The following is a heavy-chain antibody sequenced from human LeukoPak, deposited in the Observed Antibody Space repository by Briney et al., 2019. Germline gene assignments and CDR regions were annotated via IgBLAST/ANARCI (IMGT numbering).Heavy chain of an antibody. Sequence: GGSLRLSCAASGSTFSSYDMSWVRQAPGKGLEWVSAISGSGGTTYYADSVKGRFTISRDNSKNTLYLRMNSLRAEDTALYYCAKVPGYGYYFDYWGQGTLVTVSS. J-gene: IGHJ4*02. CDR2: ISGSGGTT. V-gene: IGHV3-23*01. CDR1: GSTFSSYD. CDR3: AKVPGYGYYFDY. D-gene: IGHD5-18*01.